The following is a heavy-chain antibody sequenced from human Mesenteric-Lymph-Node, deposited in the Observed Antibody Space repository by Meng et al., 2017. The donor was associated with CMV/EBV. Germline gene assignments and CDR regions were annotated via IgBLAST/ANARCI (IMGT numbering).Heavy chain of an antibody. CDR3: ARGRGKYYDTSAYYDS. V-gene: IGHV4-34*01. J-gene: IGHJ5*01. CDR2: INRSGST. CDR1: GESFSDYY. D-gene: IGHD3-22*01. Sequence: GSLRLSCAVYGESFSDYYWSWIRQPPTKGLEWIGEINRSGSTKYNPSLKSRVTISVDTSENYFSLKLTSVTAADTAVYYCARGRGKYYDTSAYYDSWGQGTLVTVSS.